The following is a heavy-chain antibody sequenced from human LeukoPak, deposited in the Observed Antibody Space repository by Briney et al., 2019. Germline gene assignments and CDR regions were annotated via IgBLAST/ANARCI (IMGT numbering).Heavy chain of an antibody. CDR2: ISAYNGNT. V-gene: IGHV1-18*01. J-gene: IGHJ3*02. D-gene: IGHD5-18*01. Sequence: ASVKVSCKASGYTFTSYGISWVRQAPGQGLEWMGWISAYNGNTDYAQKLQGRVTMTTDTSTSTAYMELRSLRSDDTAVYYCARGRRYSYGFGRNAFDIWGQGTMVTVSS. CDR3: ARGRRYSYGFGRNAFDI. CDR1: GYTFTSYG.